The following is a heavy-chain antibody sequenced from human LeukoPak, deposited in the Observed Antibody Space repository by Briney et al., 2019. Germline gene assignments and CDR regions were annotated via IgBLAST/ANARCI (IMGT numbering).Heavy chain of an antibody. Sequence: PSQTLSLTCTVSGGSISSGDYYWSWIRQPPGKGLEWIGYIYYSGSTYYNPSLKSRVTISVDTSKNQFSLKLSPVTAADTAVYYCARVRSITIFGVVIDWNWFDPWGQGTLVTVSS. CDR3: ARVRSITIFGVVIDWNWFDP. D-gene: IGHD3-3*01. J-gene: IGHJ5*02. CDR2: IYYSGST. CDR1: GGSISSGDYY. V-gene: IGHV4-30-4*08.